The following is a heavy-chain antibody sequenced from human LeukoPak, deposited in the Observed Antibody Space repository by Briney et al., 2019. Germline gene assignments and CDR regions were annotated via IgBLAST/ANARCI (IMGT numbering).Heavy chain of an antibody. CDR2: IKQDGSEK. Sequence: GGSLRLSCAASGFAFSSYWMSWARQAPGKGREWVATIKQDGSEKYHVDSVKGRFTISRDNAKNSLYLQMNSLRAEGTAVYYCARGGWGFDYWGQGTLVTVSS. D-gene: IGHD6-19*01. CDR3: ARGGWGFDY. J-gene: IGHJ4*02. CDR1: GFAFSSYW. V-gene: IGHV3-7*04.